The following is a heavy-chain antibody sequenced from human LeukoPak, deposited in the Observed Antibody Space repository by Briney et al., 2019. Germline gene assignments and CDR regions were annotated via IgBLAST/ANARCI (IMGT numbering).Heavy chain of an antibody. Sequence: SVKVSCKASGGTFSSYSISWVRQAPGQGLEWMGRIIPILGIVNYAQKFQGRVTITADKSTSTAYMELSSLRSEDTAVYHCAREGTDSSGYWFDPWGQGTLVTVSS. CDR2: IIPILGIV. V-gene: IGHV1-69*04. D-gene: IGHD3-22*01. J-gene: IGHJ5*02. CDR3: AREGTDSSGYWFDP. CDR1: GGTFSSYS.